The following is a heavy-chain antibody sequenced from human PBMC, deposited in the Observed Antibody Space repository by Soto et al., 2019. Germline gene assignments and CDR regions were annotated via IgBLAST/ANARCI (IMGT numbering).Heavy chain of an antibody. V-gene: IGHV4-31*03. CDR1: GGSISSGGYY. Sequence: SETLSLTCTVSGGSISSGGYYWSWIRQHPGKGLEWIGYIYYSGSTYYNPSLKSRVTISVDTSKNQLSLKLSSVTAADTAVYYCAREPAITMVRGVITTSYYFDYWGQGTLVTVSS. CDR2: IYYSGST. CDR3: AREPAITMVRGVITTSYYFDY. J-gene: IGHJ4*02. D-gene: IGHD3-10*01.